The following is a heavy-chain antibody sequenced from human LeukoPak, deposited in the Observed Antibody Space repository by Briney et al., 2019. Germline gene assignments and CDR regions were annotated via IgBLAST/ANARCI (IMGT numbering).Heavy chain of an antibody. D-gene: IGHD1-26*01. J-gene: IGHJ4*02. CDR1: GGSISSSSYY. CDR3: ARNWGELIDY. CDR2: IYYSGST. Sequence: SETLSLTCTVSGGSISSSSYYWGWIRQPPGKGLEWIGSIYYSGSTYYNPSLKSRVTISVDTSKNQFSLKLSSVTAADTAVYYCARNWGELIDYWGQGTLVTVSS. V-gene: IGHV4-39*01.